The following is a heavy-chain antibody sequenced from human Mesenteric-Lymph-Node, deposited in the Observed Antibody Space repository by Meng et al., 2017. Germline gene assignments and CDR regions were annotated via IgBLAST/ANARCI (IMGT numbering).Heavy chain of an antibody. V-gene: IGHV4-39*07. CDR3: ARLPSGWSPPDAFDI. Sequence: SETLSLTCTVSGGSISSSSYYWGWIRQPPGKGLEWIGSIYYSGSTYYNPSLKSRVTISVDTSKNQFSLKLSSVTAADTAVYYCARLPSGWSPPDAFDIWGQGTMVTVSS. CDR1: GGSISSSSYY. D-gene: IGHD6-19*01. CDR2: IYYSGST. J-gene: IGHJ3*02.